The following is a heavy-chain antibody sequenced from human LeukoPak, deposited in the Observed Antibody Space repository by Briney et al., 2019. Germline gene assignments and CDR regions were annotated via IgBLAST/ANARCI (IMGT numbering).Heavy chain of an antibody. CDR2: IYHSGST. Sequence: SETLSLTCAVSGGSISSGGYSWSWIRQPPGKGLEWIGYIYHSGSTYYNPSLKSRVTISVDRSKNQFSLKLSSVTAADTAVYYCARDLSSFDYWGQGTLVTVSS. CDR3: ARDLSSFDY. CDR1: GGSISSGGYS. J-gene: IGHJ4*02. V-gene: IGHV4-30-2*01.